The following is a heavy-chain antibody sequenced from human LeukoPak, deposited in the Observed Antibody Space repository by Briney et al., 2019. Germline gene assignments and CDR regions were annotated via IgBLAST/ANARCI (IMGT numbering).Heavy chain of an antibody. J-gene: IGHJ5*02. CDR3: ARDTSDSSGYYWTLNWFDP. Sequence: PSETLSLTCTVSGGSISSYYWSWIRQPAGKGLGWVGRIYTSGSTNYNPSLKSRVTMSVDTSKNQFSLKLSSVTAADTAVYYCARDTSDSSGYYWTLNWFDPWGQGTLVTVSS. CDR1: GGSISSYY. D-gene: IGHD3-22*01. CDR2: IYTSGST. V-gene: IGHV4-4*07.